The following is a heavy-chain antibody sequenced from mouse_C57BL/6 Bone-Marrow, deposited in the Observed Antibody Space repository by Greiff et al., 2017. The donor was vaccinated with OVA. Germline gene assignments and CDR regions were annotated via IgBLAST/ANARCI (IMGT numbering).Heavy chain of an antibody. CDR2: INPGSGGT. CDR3: ARRRTGAHGYAMDY. V-gene: IGHV1-54*01. CDR1: GYAFTNYL. D-gene: IGHD4-1*01. Sequence: QVQLQQSGAELVRPGTSVKVSCKASGYAFTNYLIEWVKQRPGQGLEWIGVINPGSGGTNYNEKFKGKATLTADKSSSTAYMQLSSLTSADSAVYFCARRRTGAHGYAMDYWGQGTSVTVSS. J-gene: IGHJ4*01.